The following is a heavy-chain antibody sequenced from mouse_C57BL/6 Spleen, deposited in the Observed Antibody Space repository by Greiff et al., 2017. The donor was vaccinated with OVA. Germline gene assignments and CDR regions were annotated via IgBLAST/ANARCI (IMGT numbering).Heavy chain of an antibody. CDR2: INPNNGGT. J-gene: IGHJ4*01. CDR1: GYTFTDYN. Sequence: EVQLQQSGPELVKPGASVKISCKASGYTFTDYNMDWVKQSHGKSLEWIGDINPNNGGTIYNQKFKGKATLTVDKSSSTAYMELRSLTSEDTAVYYCARGGGGGNYPYYAMDYWGQGTSVTVSS. V-gene: IGHV1-18*01. CDR3: ARGGGGGNYPYYAMDY. D-gene: IGHD2-1*01.